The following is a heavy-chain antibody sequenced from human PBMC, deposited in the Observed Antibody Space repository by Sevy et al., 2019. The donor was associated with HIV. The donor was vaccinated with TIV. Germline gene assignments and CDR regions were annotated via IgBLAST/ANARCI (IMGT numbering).Heavy chain of an antibody. J-gene: IGHJ6*02. Sequence: GGSLRLSCAASGFRLGTSWMSWVRQAPGKGLEWVANINKDGSQKYYLDSVKGRFTISRDNAKYSLFLQMSGLEIDDTGTFYWAAGPGFGLVGGWSSGGMDIWGHGTKVTVSS. CDR1: GFRLGTSW. CDR2: INKDGSQK. V-gene: IGHV3-7*03. CDR3: AAGPGFGLVGGWSSGGMDI. D-gene: IGHD2-8*02.